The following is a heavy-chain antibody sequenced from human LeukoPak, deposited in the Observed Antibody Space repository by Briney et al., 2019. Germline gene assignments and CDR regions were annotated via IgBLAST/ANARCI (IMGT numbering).Heavy chain of an antibody. D-gene: IGHD7-27*01. CDR2: INWNGGTP. CDR3: ARVDAISHTNWGFGGHSNNFDY. J-gene: IGHJ4*02. Sequence: GGSLRLSCAASGFTFDDYAMSWVRQTPGKGLEWVSGINWNGGTPGYADSVKGRFTISRDNARNSLYLQMNSLRAEDTALYYCARVDAISHTNWGFGGHSNNFDYWGQGTLVTVSS. CDR1: GFTFDDYA. V-gene: IGHV3-20*04.